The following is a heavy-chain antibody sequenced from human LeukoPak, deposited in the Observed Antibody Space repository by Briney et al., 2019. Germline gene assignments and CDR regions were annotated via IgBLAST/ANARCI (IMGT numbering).Heavy chain of an antibody. Sequence: PGGSLRLSCAASGFTFSSYAMSWVRQAPGRGLGWVSVISGSAGSTFYADSVKGRFTISRGNSKNTVYLQMNSLRAEDTALYHCAKASYYYYNGMDVWGQGTTVTVSS. CDR2: ISGSAGST. J-gene: IGHJ6*02. CDR3: AKASYYYYNGMDV. CDR1: GFTFSSYA. V-gene: IGHV3-23*01.